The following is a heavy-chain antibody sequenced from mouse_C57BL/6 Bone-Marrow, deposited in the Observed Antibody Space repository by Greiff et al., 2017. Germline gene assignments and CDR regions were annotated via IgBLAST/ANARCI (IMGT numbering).Heavy chain of an antibody. J-gene: IGHJ4*01. CDR2: INPNNGGN. Sequence: VQLQQSGPGLVKPGASVKIPCKASGYTFTDYNMDWVRQSHGKSLEWIGDINPNNGGNIYNPKCKGKATLTVDKSSSTAYMELRSLTSEDTAVYYWARGGLPLPMDYWGQGTSVTVSS. CDR1: GYTFTDYN. CDR3: ARGGLPLPMDY. D-gene: IGHD2-2*01. V-gene: IGHV1-18*01.